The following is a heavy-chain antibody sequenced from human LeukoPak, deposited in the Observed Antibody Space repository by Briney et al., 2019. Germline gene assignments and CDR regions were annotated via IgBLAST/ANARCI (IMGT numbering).Heavy chain of an antibody. CDR2: INHSGST. Sequence: SETLSLTCTVSGGSIRGYYWNWIRQPPGKGLEWIGEINHSGSTNYNPSLKSRVTISVDTSKNQFSLKLSSVTAADTAVYYCARSRAVAAAGYYYYGMDVWGQGTTVTVSS. D-gene: IGHD6-13*01. V-gene: IGHV4-34*01. CDR1: GGSIRGYY. CDR3: ARSRAVAAAGYYYYGMDV. J-gene: IGHJ6*02.